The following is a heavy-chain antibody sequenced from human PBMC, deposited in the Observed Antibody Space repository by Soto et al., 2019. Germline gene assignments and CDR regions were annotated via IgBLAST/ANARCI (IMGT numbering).Heavy chain of an antibody. CDR1: GYTFTGYY. Sequence: ASVKVSCKASGYTFTGYYMHWVRQAPGQGLEWMGWINPNSGGTNYAQKFQGHVTISADKSISTAYLQWSSLKASDTAMYYCARHPSRWLPATFGAFDIWGQGTMVTVSS. CDR2: INPNSGGT. D-gene: IGHD5-12*01. V-gene: IGHV1-2*02. J-gene: IGHJ3*02. CDR3: ARHPSRWLPATFGAFDI.